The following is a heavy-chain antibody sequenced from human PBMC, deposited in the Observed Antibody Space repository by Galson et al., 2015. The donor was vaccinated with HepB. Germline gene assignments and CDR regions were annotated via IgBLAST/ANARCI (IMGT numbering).Heavy chain of an antibody. V-gene: IGHV4-39*01. CDR2: VYYSGKT. Sequence: ETLSLTCTVSGGSITSSSYYWGWIRQPPGKGLEWIRTVYYSGKTYYNPSLKSRLTISVDTSKNEFSLNLSSVTAADTAVYYCARQRGSGTWTFDYWGQGTLVTVSS. D-gene: IGHD3-10*01. CDR1: GGSITSSSYY. J-gene: IGHJ4*02. CDR3: ARQRGSGTWTFDY.